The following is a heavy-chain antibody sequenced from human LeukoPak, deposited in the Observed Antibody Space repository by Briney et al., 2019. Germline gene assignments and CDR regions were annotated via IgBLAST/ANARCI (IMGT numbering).Heavy chain of an antibody. J-gene: IGHJ3*01. CDR3: AGDYGDDEGVSDL. V-gene: IGHV4-59*01. CDR2: IHYSGST. D-gene: IGHD4-17*01. CDR1: GGSIRSFY. Sequence: SETLSLTCTVSGGSIRSFYWSWIRQPPGKGLEWIGYIHYSGSTKYNPSLKSRVTISLDTSKNYFSLKLSPVTAADTAVYYCAGDYGDDEGVSDLRGQGTKVTVSS.